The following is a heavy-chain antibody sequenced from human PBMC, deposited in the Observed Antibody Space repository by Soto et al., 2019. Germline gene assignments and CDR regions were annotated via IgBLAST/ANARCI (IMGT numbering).Heavy chain of an antibody. CDR1: GGSFSGYY. Sequence: SETLSLTCAVYGGSFSGYYWSWIRQPPGKGLEWIGEINHSGSTNYNPSLKSRVTISVDTSKNQFSLKVTSVTAADTAVYYCAASHFWSGPLTDTRLDYWGEGTLVTVSS. CDR3: AASHFWSGPLTDTRLDY. J-gene: IGHJ4*02. D-gene: IGHD3-3*02. V-gene: IGHV4-34*01. CDR2: INHSGST.